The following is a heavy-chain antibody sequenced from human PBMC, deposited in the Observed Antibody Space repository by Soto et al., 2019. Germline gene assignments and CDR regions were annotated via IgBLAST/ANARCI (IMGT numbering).Heavy chain of an antibody. CDR3: ARANSGTCYRRGGEWPVP. CDR2: ISAYNGNT. D-gene: IGHD3-16*01. J-gene: IGHJ5*02. V-gene: IGHV1-18*04. Sequence: ASVKVSCKASGYTFTSYGISWVRQAPGQGLEWMGWISAYNGNTNYAQKLQGRVTMTTDTSTSTAYMELRSLRSDDTAVYYCARANSGTCYRRGGEWPVPWCPGILVTVSS. CDR1: GYTFTSYG.